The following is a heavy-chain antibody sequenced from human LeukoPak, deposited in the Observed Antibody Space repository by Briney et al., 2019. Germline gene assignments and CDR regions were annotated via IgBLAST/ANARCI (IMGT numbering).Heavy chain of an antibody. CDR3: AKCPQLWPYYFDY. J-gene: IGHJ4*02. V-gene: IGHV3-21*04. CDR1: GFTFSSYS. CDR2: ISSSSSYI. D-gene: IGHD5-18*01. Sequence: GGSLRLSCAASGFTFSSYSMNWVRQAPGKGLEWVSSISSSSSYIYYADSVKGRFTISRDNAKNSLYLQMNSLRAEDTAVYYCAKCPQLWPYYFDYWGQGTLVTVSS.